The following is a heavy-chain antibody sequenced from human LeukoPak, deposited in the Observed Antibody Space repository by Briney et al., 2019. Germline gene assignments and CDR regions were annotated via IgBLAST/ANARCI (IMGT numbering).Heavy chain of an antibody. CDR1: GASVSRGDY. Sequence: TLSLTCTVSGASVSRGDYWGWIRQRPAEGLEWIAYIYFGEETYYNPSLRSRLNILSDASKNQFSLRMTSVTVADTAVYYCARRRSASGSFMDVWGKGTTVTVSS. J-gene: IGHJ6*03. D-gene: IGHD6-13*01. V-gene: IGHV4-31*03. CDR2: IYFGEET. CDR3: ARRRSASGSFMDV.